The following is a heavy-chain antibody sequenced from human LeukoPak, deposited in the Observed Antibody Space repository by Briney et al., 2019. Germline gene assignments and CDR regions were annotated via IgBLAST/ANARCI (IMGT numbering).Heavy chain of an antibody. Sequence: ASVKVSCKASGYTFTGYYMHWVRQAPGQGLEWMGWINPNSGGTNYAQKFQGRVTMTRDTSIRTAYMELSRLRSDDTAVYYCARLFGRSSWYRSGSFDYWGQGTLVTVFS. CDR2: INPNSGGT. J-gene: IGHJ4*02. CDR1: GYTFTGYY. D-gene: IGHD6-13*01. CDR3: ARLFGRSSWYRSGSFDY. V-gene: IGHV1-2*02.